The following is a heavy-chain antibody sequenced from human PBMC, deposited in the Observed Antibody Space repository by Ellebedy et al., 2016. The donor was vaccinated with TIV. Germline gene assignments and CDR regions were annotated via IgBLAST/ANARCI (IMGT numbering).Heavy chain of an antibody. J-gene: IGHJ4*02. Sequence: MPSETLSLTCTVSGGSISRSSYYWGWIRQPPGKGLEWIGTIYYSGSTYYNPSLKSRVTVSADTSKNQFSLRLTSVTAADTAVYYCAGLGDSSGWYEGKWGQGTRVTVSS. CDR1: GGSISRSSYY. V-gene: IGHV4-39*01. CDR3: AGLGDSSGWYEGK. CDR2: IYYSGST. D-gene: IGHD6-19*01.